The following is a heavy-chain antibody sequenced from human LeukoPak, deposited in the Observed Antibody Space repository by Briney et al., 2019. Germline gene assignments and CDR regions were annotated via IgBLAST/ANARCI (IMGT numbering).Heavy chain of an antibody. CDR2: LSGSGGST. D-gene: IGHD6-19*01. CDR3: AKEGSGWYLPGWFDP. Sequence: GGSLRLSCAASGFTFSSYSMGWVRPAPGKGLEWVSALSGSGGSTYYADSGKGRFTISRDNSKNTLYLQMNSLRAEDTAVYYCAKEGSGWYLPGWFDPWGQGTLVTVSS. V-gene: IGHV3-23*01. J-gene: IGHJ5*02. CDR1: GFTFSSYS.